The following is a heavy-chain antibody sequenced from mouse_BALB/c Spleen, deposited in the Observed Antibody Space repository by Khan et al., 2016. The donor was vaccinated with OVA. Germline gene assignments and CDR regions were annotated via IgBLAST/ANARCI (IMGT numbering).Heavy chain of an antibody. Sequence: EVQLVESGPGLVKPSQSLSLICTVTGYSITSDYAWNWIRQFPENKLEWMGFISYSGNTNYNPSLKSRISITRDTSKNQFFLHLNSVTTEDTATYYCARVYGGDFDYWGQGTTLTVSS. V-gene: IGHV3-2*02. CDR3: ARVYGGDFDY. J-gene: IGHJ2*01. CDR1: GYSITSDYA. D-gene: IGHD1-1*01. CDR2: ISYSGNT.